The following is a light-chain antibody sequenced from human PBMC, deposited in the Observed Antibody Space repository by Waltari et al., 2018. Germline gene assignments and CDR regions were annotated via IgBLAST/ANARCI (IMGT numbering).Light chain of an antibody. V-gene: IGKV1-39*01. CDR1: ESIRAF. CDR2: AAS. CDR3: QQNYDNVWT. Sequence: DIRMTQSPSSLSASIGDRVTISCRASESIRAFLNWYQQKPGKAPKLLIHAASNLDAGDPSRFSGSGAGTDFTLTINSLQPEDSGTYYCQQNYDNVWTFGQGTKVELK. J-gene: IGKJ1*01.